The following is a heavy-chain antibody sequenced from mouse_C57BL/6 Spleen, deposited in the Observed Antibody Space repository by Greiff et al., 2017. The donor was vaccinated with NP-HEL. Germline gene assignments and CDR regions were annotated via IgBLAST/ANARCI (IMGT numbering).Heavy chain of an antibody. CDR2: IYPRSGNT. CDR1: GYTFTSYG. CDR3: ARWGYYEYDVYAMDY. Sequence: QVQLQQSGAELARPGASVKLSCKASGYTFTSYGISWVKQRPGQGLEWIGEIYPRSGNTYYNEKFKGKATLTADKSSSTAYMELRSLTSEDSAVYFCARWGYYEYDVYAMDYWGQGTSVTVSS. D-gene: IGHD2-4*01. V-gene: IGHV1-81*01. J-gene: IGHJ4*01.